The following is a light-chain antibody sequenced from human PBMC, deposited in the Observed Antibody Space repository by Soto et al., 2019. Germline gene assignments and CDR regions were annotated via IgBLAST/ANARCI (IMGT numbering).Light chain of an antibody. V-gene: IGLV1-44*01. J-gene: IGLJ1*01. CDR1: TSNIGSNT. CDR2: SNN. CDR3: EAWDDNLNDDV. Sequence: QSVLTQPPSASGTPGQRVTISCSGSTSNIGSNTVNWYQQLPGTAPKLLIYSNNQRPAGVPNRFSCSESGTSATLAISGRQSEAEDEYYCEAWDDNLNDDVFGTGTKLTVL.